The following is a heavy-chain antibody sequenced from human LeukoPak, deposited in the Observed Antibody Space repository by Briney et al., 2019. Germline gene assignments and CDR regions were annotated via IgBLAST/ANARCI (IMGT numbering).Heavy chain of an antibody. V-gene: IGHV3-23*01. CDR2: ISDNAGST. Sequence: GGSLRLSCSASGFTFSSFAMNWVRQAPGKGLEWVSGISDNAGSTYYADSLKGRFTISRDNRKNTLYLQMNSLRAEDTAMYYCAKGQGGWLVSYFDYWGQGTLVTVSS. D-gene: IGHD3-3*01. CDR1: GFTFSSFA. J-gene: IGHJ4*02. CDR3: AKGQGGWLVSYFDY.